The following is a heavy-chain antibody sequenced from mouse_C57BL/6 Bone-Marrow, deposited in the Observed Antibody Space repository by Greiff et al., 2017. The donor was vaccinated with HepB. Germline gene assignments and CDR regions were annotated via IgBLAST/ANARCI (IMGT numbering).Heavy chain of an antibody. V-gene: IGHV1-50*01. CDR2: IDPSDRYT. J-gene: IGHJ4*01. CDR1: GYTFTSYW. CDR3: AREGGYDGGYAIDY. Sequence: QVQLQQPGAELVKPGASVKLSCKASGYTFTSYWMQWVKQRPGQGLEWIGEIDPSDRYTNYNQKFKGKATLTADTSSSTAYMQLSSLTSEDSAVYYCAREGGYDGGYAIDYGGQGTSVTVSA. D-gene: IGHD2-2*01.